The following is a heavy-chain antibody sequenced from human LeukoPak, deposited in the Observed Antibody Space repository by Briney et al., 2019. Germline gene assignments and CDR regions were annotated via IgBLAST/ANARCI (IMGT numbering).Heavy chain of an antibody. D-gene: IGHD5-18*01. V-gene: IGHV3-30*18. Sequence: PGGSLRLSCAASGFTFRNYAMSWVRQAPGKGLEWVAVISYDGSNKYYADSVKGRFTISRDNSKNTLYLQMNSLRAEDTAVYYCAKDFGSYGYFVVDYWGQGTLVTVSS. J-gene: IGHJ4*02. CDR3: AKDFGSYGYFVVDY. CDR1: GFTFRNYA. CDR2: ISYDGSNK.